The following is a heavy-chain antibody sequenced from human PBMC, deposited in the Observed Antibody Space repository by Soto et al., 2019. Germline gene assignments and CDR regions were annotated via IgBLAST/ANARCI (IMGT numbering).Heavy chain of an antibody. CDR1: GYTFTSYG. Sequence: GASVKVSCKASGYTFTSYGISWVRQAPGQGLGWMGWISAYNGNTNYAQKLQGRVTMTTDTSTSTAYMELRSLRSDDTAVYYCARDRFYYYDSSGYWVLWGQGTLVTVSS. J-gene: IGHJ4*02. V-gene: IGHV1-18*01. CDR2: ISAYNGNT. CDR3: ARDRFYYYDSSGYWVL. D-gene: IGHD3-22*01.